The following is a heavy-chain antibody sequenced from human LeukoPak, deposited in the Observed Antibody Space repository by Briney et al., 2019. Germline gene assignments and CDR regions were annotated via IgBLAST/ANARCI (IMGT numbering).Heavy chain of an antibody. Sequence: KPSETLSLTCAVYGGSFSGYYWSWIRQPPGKGLEWIGEINHSGSTNYNPSLKSRVTISVDTSKNQFSLKLSSVTAADTAVYYCARVWLLWFGELSTPLEYGMDVWGQGTTVTVSS. D-gene: IGHD3-10*01. V-gene: IGHV4-34*01. CDR2: INHSGST. J-gene: IGHJ6*02. CDR1: GGSFSGYY. CDR3: ARVWLLWFGELSTPLEYGMDV.